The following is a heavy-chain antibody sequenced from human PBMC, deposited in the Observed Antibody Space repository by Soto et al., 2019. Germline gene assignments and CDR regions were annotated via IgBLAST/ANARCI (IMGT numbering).Heavy chain of an antibody. Sequence: QVQLVQSGAEVKKPGSSVKVSCKASGGTFSSYAISWVRQAPGQGLEWMGGIIPIFGTANYAQKFQGRVTITADESTSTDYMELSSLRSEDTAVYYCAREKYNWNYGNYYYYGMDVWGQGTTVTVSS. CDR1: GGTFSSYA. CDR2: IIPIFGTA. J-gene: IGHJ6*02. V-gene: IGHV1-69*01. CDR3: AREKYNWNYGNYYYYGMDV. D-gene: IGHD1-7*01.